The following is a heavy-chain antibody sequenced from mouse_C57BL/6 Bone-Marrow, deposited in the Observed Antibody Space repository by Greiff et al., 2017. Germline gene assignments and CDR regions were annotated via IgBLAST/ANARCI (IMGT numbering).Heavy chain of an antibody. Sequence: LVESGAELVRPGASVKLSCKASGYTFTDYYINWVKQRPGQGLEWIARIYPGSGNTYYNEKFKGKATLTAEKSSSTAYMQLSSLTSEDSAVYFCAREGGTAYYFDYWGQGTTLTVSS. CDR1: GYTFTDYY. D-gene: IGHD1-2*01. CDR2: IYPGSGNT. CDR3: AREGGTAYYFDY. J-gene: IGHJ2*01. V-gene: IGHV1-76*01.